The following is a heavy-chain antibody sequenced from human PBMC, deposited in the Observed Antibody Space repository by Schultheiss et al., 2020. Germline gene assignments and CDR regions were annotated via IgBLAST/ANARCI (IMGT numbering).Heavy chain of an antibody. CDR2: ISATSAGI. CDR1: GFTFSNAW. CDR3: VKIIVAAGIGY. Sequence: GGSLRLSCAASGFTFSNAWMNWVRQAPGKGLEWVSSISATSAGIYYADSVRGRFTISRDNSKNTLYLQMDSLRAEDTAVYYCVKIIVAAGIGYWGQGTLVTVSS. V-gene: IGHV3-23*01. J-gene: IGHJ4*02. D-gene: IGHD6-13*01.